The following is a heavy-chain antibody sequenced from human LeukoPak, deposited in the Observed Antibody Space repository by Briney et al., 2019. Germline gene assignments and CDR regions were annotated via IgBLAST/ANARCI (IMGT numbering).Heavy chain of an antibody. CDR1: GFTFTSYA. J-gene: IGHJ4*02. D-gene: IGHD6-19*01. V-gene: IGHV3-23*01. CDR2: ISGSGGST. Sequence: GGSLRLSCAASGFTFTSYAMSWVRQAPGKGLEWVSAISGSGGSTYYADSVKGRFTISRGNSKNTLYLQMNSLRAEDTAVYYCAKMWLAFFDYWGQGTLVTVSS. CDR3: AKMWLAFFDY.